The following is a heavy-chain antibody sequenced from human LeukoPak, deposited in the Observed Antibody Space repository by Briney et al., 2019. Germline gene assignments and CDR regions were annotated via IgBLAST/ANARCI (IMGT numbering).Heavy chain of an antibody. J-gene: IGHJ4*02. CDR2: ISGSGGST. Sequence: GGSLRLSCAASGFPYSRYAMRWVRQAPGKGLEWVSAISGSGGSTYYADSVKGRFTISRDNSKNTLYLQMNSLRAEDTAVYYCAKDKWEGVWYNWNYVPFDYWGQGTLVTVSS. CDR1: GFPYSRYA. D-gene: IGHD1-7*01. V-gene: IGHV3-23*01. CDR3: AKDKWEGVWYNWNYVPFDY.